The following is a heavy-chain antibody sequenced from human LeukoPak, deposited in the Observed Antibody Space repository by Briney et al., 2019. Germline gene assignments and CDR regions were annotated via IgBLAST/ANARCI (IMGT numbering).Heavy chain of an antibody. V-gene: IGHV4-59*08. CDR3: ARHLWDYTYYYMDV. Sequence: SDTLSLTCTVSGGSISSYYWSWIRQPPGKGLESIGYIYYSGSTNYNPSLKSRVTISVDTSKTQFSLKLSSVTAADTAVYYCARHLWDYTYYYMDVWGKGTTVTVSS. CDR1: GGSISSYY. CDR2: IYYSGST. J-gene: IGHJ6*03. D-gene: IGHD7-27*01.